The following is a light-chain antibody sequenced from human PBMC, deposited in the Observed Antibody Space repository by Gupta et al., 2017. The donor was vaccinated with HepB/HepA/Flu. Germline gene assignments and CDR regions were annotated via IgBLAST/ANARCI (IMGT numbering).Light chain of an antibody. J-gene: IGLJ1*01. CDR3: SSYTGNSIFYV. CDR1: SDDVGGYNY. Sequence: QSALTQPASVSGSPGQSITISCTGTSDDVGGYNYVSLYQQHPGKAPKVLIFTVSDRPSGVSTRFSGSKSGNTASLTISGLQAEDEADYFCSSYTGNSIFYVFGTGTKVTVL. V-gene: IGLV2-14*03. CDR2: TVS.